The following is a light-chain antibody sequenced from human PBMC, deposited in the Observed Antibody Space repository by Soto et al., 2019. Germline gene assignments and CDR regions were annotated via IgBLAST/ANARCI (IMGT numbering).Light chain of an antibody. J-gene: IGKJ2*01. CDR3: QQRSNWRYT. V-gene: IGKV3-11*01. CDR2: DAS. Sequence: EIVLTQSPATLSLSPGARATLSCRSSQSVSSFLVWYQQKPGQAPRLLVYDASNRATGIPARFRGSGSGTDFTLTISSLEPEDFAVYYCQQRSNWRYTFGQGTKLEIK. CDR1: QSVSSF.